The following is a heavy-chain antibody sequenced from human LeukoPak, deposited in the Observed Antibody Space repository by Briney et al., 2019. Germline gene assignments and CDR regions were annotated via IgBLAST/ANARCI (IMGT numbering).Heavy chain of an antibody. V-gene: IGHV3-21*01. CDR2: ISSSSSYI. CDR3: ARDHMVAATTSFDY. Sequence: PGGSLRLSCAASGFTFSSYSMNWVRQAPGKGLEWVSSISSSSSYIYYADSVKGRFTISRDNAKNSLYLRMNSLRAEDTAVYYCARDHMVAATTSFDYWGQGTLVTVSS. D-gene: IGHD2-15*01. J-gene: IGHJ4*02. CDR1: GFTFSSYS.